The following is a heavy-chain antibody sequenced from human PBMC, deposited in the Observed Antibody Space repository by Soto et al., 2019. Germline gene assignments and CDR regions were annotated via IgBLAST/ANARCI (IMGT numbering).Heavy chain of an antibody. CDR2: ISSSSSYI. J-gene: IGHJ4*02. CDR1: GFTFSSYS. V-gene: IGHV3-21*01. Sequence: GGSLRLSCAASGFTFSSYSMNWVRQAPGEGLEWVSSISSSSSYIYYADSVKGRFTISRDNVKNSLYLQMNSLRAEDTDVYYCARDLGLGDSSGYYYYFDYWGQGTLVTVSS. D-gene: IGHD3-22*01. CDR3: ARDLGLGDSSGYYYYFDY.